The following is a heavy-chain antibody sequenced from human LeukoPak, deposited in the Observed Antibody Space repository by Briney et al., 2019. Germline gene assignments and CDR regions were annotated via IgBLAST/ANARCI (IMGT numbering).Heavy chain of an antibody. V-gene: IGHV3-48*03. CDR1: GFTFSSYE. Sequence: GGSLRLSCAASGFTFSSYEMNWVRQAPGKGLEWVSYISSSSSTIYYADSVKGRFTISRDNAKNSLYLQMNSLRDEDTAVYYCARDYYDSSGYYWSVQYFDYWGQGTLVTVSS. D-gene: IGHD3-22*01. J-gene: IGHJ4*02. CDR3: ARDYYDSSGYYWSVQYFDY. CDR2: ISSSSSTI.